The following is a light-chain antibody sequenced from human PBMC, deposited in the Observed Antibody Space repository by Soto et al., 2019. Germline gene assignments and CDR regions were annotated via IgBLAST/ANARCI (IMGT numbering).Light chain of an antibody. Sequence: IQMTQSPSTLSASVGDRVTITCRASHNIERWMAWYQQKRGRAPSLLIFDATTLHSGVPSRFSGGGSGTEFTLTINGLQPDDFATYYCQQSDTTPFTFGQGTKLEIK. CDR1: HNIERW. J-gene: IGKJ2*01. CDR2: DAT. CDR3: QQSDTTPFT. V-gene: IGKV1-5*01.